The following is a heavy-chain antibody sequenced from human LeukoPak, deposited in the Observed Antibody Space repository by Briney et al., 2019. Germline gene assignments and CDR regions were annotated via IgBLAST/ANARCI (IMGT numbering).Heavy chain of an antibody. CDR3: ARYHCPNGVCDGFDY. J-gene: IGHJ4*02. CDR2: IHYIGST. Sequence: PSETLSLTCTVSGGSISGYYWSWVRQPPGKGLEWIGYIHYIGSTNYNPSLKSRVTISVDTSKNQFSLRLNSVTAADTAVYYCARYHCPNGVCDGFDYWGQGTLVTVST. CDR1: GGSISGYY. V-gene: IGHV4-59*01. D-gene: IGHD2-8*01.